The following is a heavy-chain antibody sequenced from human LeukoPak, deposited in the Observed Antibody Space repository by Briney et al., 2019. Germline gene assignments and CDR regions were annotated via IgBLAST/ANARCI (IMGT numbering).Heavy chain of an antibody. CDR2: ISPYNGNT. V-gene: IGHV1-18*01. CDR1: GYSFTRYG. CDR3: ARDLPSLDYYDSSGAFDI. J-gene: IGHJ3*02. D-gene: IGHD3-22*01. Sequence: ASVKVSCKASGYSFTRYGITWVRQAPGQGLEWMGWISPYNGNTNYAQKLQGRVTMSTDTSTSTAYMELRSLRSDDTAMYYCARDLPSLDYYDSSGAFDIWGQGTMVTSLQ.